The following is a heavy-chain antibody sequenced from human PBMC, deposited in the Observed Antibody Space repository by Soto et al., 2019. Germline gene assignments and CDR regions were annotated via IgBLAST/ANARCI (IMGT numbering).Heavy chain of an antibody. CDR1: DGALSSYY. CDR2: IYYSGIT. Sequence: SVTLSLTCPVSDGALSSYYWSWIRPPPGEGLEWIGYIYYSGITNYNPSLKSRVTISVDTSKNQFSLKRSSVPAADTAGYYWARAGPGGSRWVFAPRVQGTLVPVSS. V-gene: IGHV4-59*01. CDR3: ARAGPGGSRWVFAP. D-gene: IGHD6-25*01. J-gene: IGHJ5*02.